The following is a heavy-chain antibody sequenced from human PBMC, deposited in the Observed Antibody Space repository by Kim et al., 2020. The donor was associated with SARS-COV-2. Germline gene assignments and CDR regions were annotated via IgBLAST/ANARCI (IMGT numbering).Heavy chain of an antibody. CDR2: FDPEDGET. Sequence: ASVKVSCKVSGYTLTELSMHWVRQAPGKGLEWMGGFDPEDGETIYAQKFQGRVTMTEDTSTDTAYMELSSLRSEDTAVYYCATVWRYFDWLSPPDSYYFDYWGQGTLVTVSS. D-gene: IGHD3-9*01. J-gene: IGHJ4*02. CDR3: ATVWRYFDWLSPPDSYYFDY. V-gene: IGHV1-24*01. CDR1: GYTLTELS.